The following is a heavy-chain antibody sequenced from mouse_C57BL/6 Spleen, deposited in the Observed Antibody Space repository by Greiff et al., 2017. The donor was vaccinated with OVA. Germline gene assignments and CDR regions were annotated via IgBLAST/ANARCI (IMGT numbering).Heavy chain of an antibody. D-gene: IGHD1-1*01. J-gene: IGHJ2*01. Sequence: QVHVKQSGAELAKPGASVKLSCKASGYTFTSYWMHWVKQRPGQGLEWIGYINPSSGYTKYNQKFKDKATLTADKSSSTAYMQLSSLTYEDSAVYYCATAPIITTVVADYWGQGTTLTVSS. CDR1: GYTFTSYW. CDR2: INPSSGYT. V-gene: IGHV1-7*01. CDR3: ATAPIITTVVADY.